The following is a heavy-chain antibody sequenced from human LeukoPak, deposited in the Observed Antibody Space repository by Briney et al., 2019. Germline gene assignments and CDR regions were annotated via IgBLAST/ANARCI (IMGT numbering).Heavy chain of an antibody. J-gene: IGHJ5*02. V-gene: IGHV1-2*02. D-gene: IGHD5-12*01. CDR1: GYTFTGYY. CDR2: INPNSGGT. Sequence: ASVKVFCKASGYTFTGYYMHWVRQAPGQGLEWMGWINPNSGGTNYAQKFQGRVTMTRDTSISTAYMELSRLRSDDTAVYYCARVYSGYDANWFDPWGQGTLVTVSS. CDR3: ARVYSGYDANWFDP.